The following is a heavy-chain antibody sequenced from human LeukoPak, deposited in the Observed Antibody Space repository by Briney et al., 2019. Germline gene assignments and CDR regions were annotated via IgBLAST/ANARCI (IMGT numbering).Heavy chain of an antibody. D-gene: IGHD3-9*01. CDR3: ARSRSPFDWLLSYFDY. CDR1: GFTFSDYY. Sequence: PGGSLRLSCAASGFTFSDYYMSWIRQAPGKGLEWVSYISSSGSTIYYADSVKGRFTISRDNAKNSPYLQMNSLRAEDTAVYYCARSRSPFDWLLSYFDYWGQGTQVTVSS. J-gene: IGHJ4*02. V-gene: IGHV3-11*01. CDR2: ISSSGSTI.